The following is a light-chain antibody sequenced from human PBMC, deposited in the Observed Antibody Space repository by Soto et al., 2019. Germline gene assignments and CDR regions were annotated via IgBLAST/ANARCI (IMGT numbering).Light chain of an antibody. J-gene: IGLJ1*01. CDR2: KNN. Sequence: QSVLTQPPSASGTPGQRVTISCSGSSSIIENKYVFLYQQLPVTAPKLLTYKNNQRPSGVPDRFSGSKSGTSASLAISGLRSEDEADYYCAAWDDSLSGSFGTGTKVTVL. CDR3: AAWDDSLSGS. V-gene: IGLV1-47*01. CDR1: SSIIENKY.